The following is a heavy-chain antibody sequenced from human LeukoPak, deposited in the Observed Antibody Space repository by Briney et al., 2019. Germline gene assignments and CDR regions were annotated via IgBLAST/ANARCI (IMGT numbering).Heavy chain of an antibody. J-gene: IGHJ4*02. CDR2: IYYSGSS. CDR1: GGSFSSRSYW. CDR3: ARVFDFWSGFYTFFDY. D-gene: IGHD3-3*01. Sequence: SETLSLTCSGSGGSFSSRSYWWGWIRQPPGKGLEWIGSIYYSGSSYYNPSLKSRVNISVDTSINQFSLRLTSVTAADTAVYYCARVFDFWSGFYTFFDYWGQGTLVTVSS. V-gene: IGHV4-39*01.